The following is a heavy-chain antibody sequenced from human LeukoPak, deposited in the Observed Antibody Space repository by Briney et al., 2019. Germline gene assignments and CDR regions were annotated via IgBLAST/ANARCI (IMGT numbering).Heavy chain of an antibody. J-gene: IGHJ4*02. CDR1: GFTFSSYA. Sequence: GGSLRLSCAASGFTFSSYAMSWIRQALGKGLEWVSAISGSGGSTYYADSVKGRFTISRDNSKNTLYLQMNSLRAEDTAVYYCAKGGDITMVRGVIKGLMLGYFDYWGQGTLVTVSS. CDR3: AKGGDITMVRGVIKGLMLGYFDY. V-gene: IGHV3-23*01. CDR2: ISGSGGST. D-gene: IGHD3-10*01.